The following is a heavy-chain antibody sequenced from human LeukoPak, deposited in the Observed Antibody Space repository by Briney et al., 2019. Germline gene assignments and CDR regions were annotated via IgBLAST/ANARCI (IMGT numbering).Heavy chain of an antibody. CDR3: ARGPTMKMDV. D-gene: IGHD3-22*01. J-gene: IGHJ6*04. CDR1: GFSFSTSW. Sequence: GGSLRLSCEASGFSFSTSWMHWVRQAPGKGLVWVSRIHSDGISTIYADSVKGRFTISRDNAKNTLYLQMNGLRAEDTAVYYCARGPTMKMDVWGKGTTVTVSS. CDR2: IHSDGIST. V-gene: IGHV3-74*01.